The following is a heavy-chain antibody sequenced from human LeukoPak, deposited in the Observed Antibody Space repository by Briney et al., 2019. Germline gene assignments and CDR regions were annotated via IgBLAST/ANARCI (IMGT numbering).Heavy chain of an antibody. V-gene: IGHV4-30-2*01. CDR2: IYHSGST. CDR1: GGSISSGGYS. Sequence: PSQTLSLTCAVSGGSISSGGYSWSWIRQPPGKGLEWIGYIYHSGSTYYNPSLKSRVTISVDTSKNQFSLKLSSVTAADTAVYYCATRITGTTGGFDYWGQGTLVTVSS. CDR3: ATRITGTTGGFDY. D-gene: IGHD1-7*01. J-gene: IGHJ4*02.